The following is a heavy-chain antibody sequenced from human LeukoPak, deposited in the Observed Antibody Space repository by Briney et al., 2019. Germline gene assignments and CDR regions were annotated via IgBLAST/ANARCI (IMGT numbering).Heavy chain of an antibody. D-gene: IGHD2-21*02. CDR3: AKDRLLNCRGDCYIFDH. J-gene: IGHJ4*02. V-gene: IGHV3-23*01. Sequence: QSGGSLRLSCAASGFTFSFYAMSWVRQAPGKGLEWVSVISGSGDSTYYADSVKGRFSISRDNSKNTLYLQVNGLRTEDTAVYYCAKDRLLNCRGDCYIFDHWGQGTVVTVSS. CDR1: GFTFSFYA. CDR2: ISGSGDST.